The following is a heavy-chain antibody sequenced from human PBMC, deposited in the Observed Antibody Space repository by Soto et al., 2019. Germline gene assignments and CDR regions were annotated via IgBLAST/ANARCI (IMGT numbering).Heavy chain of an antibody. J-gene: IGHJ4*02. CDR2: INSDGSST. CDR1: GSTSSSYW. D-gene: IGHD2-15*01. V-gene: IGHV3-74*01. Sequence: PGGPLRLSCASSGSTSSSYWMHWVRQAPGKGLVWVSRINSDGSSTSYAGSVKGRFTISRDNAKNTLYLQMNSLRAEDTAVYYCVRTSLVVAAATREDYWGQGTLVTVSS. CDR3: VRTSLVVAAATREDY.